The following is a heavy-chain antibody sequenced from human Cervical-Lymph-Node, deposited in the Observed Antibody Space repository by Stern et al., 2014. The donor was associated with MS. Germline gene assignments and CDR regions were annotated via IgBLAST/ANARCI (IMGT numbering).Heavy chain of an antibody. CDR2: INPKNGDT. CDR1: GFRFTDYY. J-gene: IGHJ5*02. CDR3: GRGIKTFDP. V-gene: IGHV1-2*02. D-gene: IGHD5-24*01. Sequence: QVQLMQSGAEVKKPGASVKVSCETSGFRFTDYYIHWVRQAPGQGLEWMGCINPKNGDTHSAQKFQGRFTMTRDTSISTGYMELNSLKSDDTAMYYCGRGIKTFDPWGQGTLVTVSS.